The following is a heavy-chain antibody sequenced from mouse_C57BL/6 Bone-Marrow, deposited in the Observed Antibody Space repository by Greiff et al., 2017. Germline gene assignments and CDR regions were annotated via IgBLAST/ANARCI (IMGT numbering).Heavy chain of an antibody. D-gene: IGHD2-1*01. CDR1: GYTFTDHT. CDR2: IYPRDGST. CDR3: ARLLCRYFDY. Sequence: VQRVESDAELVKPGASVKISCKVSGYTFTDHTIHWMKQRPEQGLEWIGYIYPRDGSTKYNEKFKGKATLTADKSSSTAYMQLNSLTSEDSAVYSLARLLCRYFDYWGQGTTLTVSS. V-gene: IGHV1-78*01. J-gene: IGHJ2*01.